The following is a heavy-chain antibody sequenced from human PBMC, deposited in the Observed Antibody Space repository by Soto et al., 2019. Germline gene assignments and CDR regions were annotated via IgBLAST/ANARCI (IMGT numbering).Heavy chain of an antibody. J-gene: IGHJ5*02. V-gene: IGHV2-26*04. D-gene: IGHD6-13*01. CDR2: IFSNDEK. CDR3: ASTYSTSWYWFDP. Sequence: QVTVKESGPVLVKPTETLTLTCTVSGFSLSNAGLGVSWIRQPPGKALEWLAHIFSNDEKSYSTSLKSRRTISKDTSKRQVVLTMTNMDPVDTATYYCASTYSTSWYWFDPWGQGTLVTVSS. CDR1: GFSLSNAGLG.